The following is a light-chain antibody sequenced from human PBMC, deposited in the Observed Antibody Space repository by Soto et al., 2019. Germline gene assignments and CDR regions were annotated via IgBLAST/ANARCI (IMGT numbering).Light chain of an antibody. J-gene: IGLJ1*01. V-gene: IGLV2-23*03. CDR1: SSDVRNYHL. CDR2: EGS. CDR3: CSYGGSSTFDV. Sequence: QSALTQPASVSGSPGQSITISCTGSSSDVRNYHLVPWYQQYPGKAPKLIIYEGSKRPSGVSNRFSGSRSGNTASLTISGLQPEDEADYYCCSYGGSSTFDVYGTGTKVTVL.